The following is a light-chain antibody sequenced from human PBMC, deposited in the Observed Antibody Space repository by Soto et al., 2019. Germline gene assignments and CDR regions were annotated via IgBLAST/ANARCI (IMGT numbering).Light chain of an antibody. CDR3: QQYDSYPRT. CDR1: QGISSY. J-gene: IGKJ1*01. CDR2: AAS. V-gene: IGKV1-8*01. Sequence: AIRMTQSPSSFSASTGDGVTITCRASQGISSYLAWYQQKPGKAPKLLIYAASTLQSGVPSRFSGSGSGTDFTLTISCLQSEDFATYYCQQYDSYPRTFGQGTTVEIK.